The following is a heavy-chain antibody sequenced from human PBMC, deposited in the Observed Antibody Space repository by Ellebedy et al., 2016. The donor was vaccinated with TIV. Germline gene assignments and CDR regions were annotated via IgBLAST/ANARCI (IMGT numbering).Heavy chain of an antibody. CDR2: IYYSGST. V-gene: IGHV4-61*01. CDR3: ARGGDYISGVYFDY. J-gene: IGHJ4*02. CDR1: GGSISSSRYY. D-gene: IGHD4-17*01. Sequence: MPSETLSLTCTVSGGSISSSRYYWSWIRQPPGKGLEWIGYIYYSGSTNYNPSLKSRVTISVDTSKNQFSLKLSAVTAADTAVYYCARGGDYISGVYFDYWGQGTLVTVSS.